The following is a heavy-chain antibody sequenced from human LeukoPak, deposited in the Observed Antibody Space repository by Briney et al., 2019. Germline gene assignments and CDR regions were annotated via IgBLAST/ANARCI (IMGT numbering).Heavy chain of an antibody. J-gene: IGHJ3*02. CDR2: MNPNSGNA. CDR1: GYTFISYD. Sequence: ASVKVSCKASGYTFISYDINWVRQASGQGLEWMGWMNPNSGNAGYAQKFQGRVTITRNTSMSTAYMELSSLGSDDTAVYYCASANVATATRSGAFDIWGQGTMVTVSS. CDR3: ASANVATATRSGAFDI. V-gene: IGHV1-8*01. D-gene: IGHD6-6*01.